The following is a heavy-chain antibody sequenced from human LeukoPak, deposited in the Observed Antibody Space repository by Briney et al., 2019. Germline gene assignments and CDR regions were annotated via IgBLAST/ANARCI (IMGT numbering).Heavy chain of an antibody. CDR3: ARQFEF. V-gene: IGHV4-59*08. CDR1: GGSLSSYY. J-gene: IGHJ4*02. Sequence: SETLSLSCTAFGGSLSSYYWVWVRQSPGKGLEWIGLIYSSGSIKYNPSLKSRLTISLDTSNNQISLKLTSVTAADTAIYYCARQFEFWGQGTLVTVSS. CDR2: IYSSGSI.